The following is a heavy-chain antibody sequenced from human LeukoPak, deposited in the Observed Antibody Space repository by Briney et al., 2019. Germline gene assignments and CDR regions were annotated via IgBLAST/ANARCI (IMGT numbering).Heavy chain of an antibody. D-gene: IGHD3-22*01. Sequence: GGSLRLSCAASGFTFSSYWMSWVRQAPGKGLEWVANIKQDGSEKYYVDSVKGRFTISRDNAKNSLYLQMNSLRAEDTAVYYCGKGQRGLYYCRSGLNWVGPWGPGNPGHRLL. CDR2: IKQDGSEK. J-gene: IGHJ5*02. CDR3: GKGQRGLYYCRSGLNWVGP. V-gene: IGHV3-7*01. CDR1: GFTFSSYW.